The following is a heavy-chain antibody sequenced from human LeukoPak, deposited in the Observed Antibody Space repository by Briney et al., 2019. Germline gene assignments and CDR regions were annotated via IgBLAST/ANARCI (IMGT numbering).Heavy chain of an antibody. CDR1: GGTFSSYA. V-gene: IGHV1-69*06. CDR3: ARSWLEWSNYYYYYMDV. CDR2: IIPIFGTA. Sequence: GASVKVSCKASGGTFSSYAISWVRQAPGQGLEWRGGIIPIFGTANYAQKFQGRVTITADKSTSTAYMELNSLRAEDTAVYYCARSWLEWSNYYYYYMDVWGKGTTVTVSS. D-gene: IGHD3-3*01. J-gene: IGHJ6*03.